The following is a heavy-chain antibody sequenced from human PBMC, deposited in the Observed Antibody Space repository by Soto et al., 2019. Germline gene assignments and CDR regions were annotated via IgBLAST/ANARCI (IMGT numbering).Heavy chain of an antibody. CDR2: ISSSGGST. D-gene: IGHD7-27*01. Sequence: EVQLLESGGGLVQPGGSLRLSWAASGFTFSSYTMSWVRRGPGKGLEWVSGISSSGGSTVYADSVKGRFTISRDNFKNTLYLQMNSLRAQDTAVYYCAKGWGDYWGQGTPVTVSS. V-gene: IGHV3-23*01. CDR3: AKGWGDY. J-gene: IGHJ4*02. CDR1: GFTFSSYT.